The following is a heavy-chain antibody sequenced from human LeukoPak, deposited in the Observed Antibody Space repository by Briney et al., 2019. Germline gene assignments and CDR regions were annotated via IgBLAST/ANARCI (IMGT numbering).Heavy chain of an antibody. CDR3: ASSGYSSGWYVGDAFDI. V-gene: IGHV1-2*02. D-gene: IGHD6-19*01. J-gene: IGHJ3*02. CDR1: GYTFTGYY. Sequence: ASVKGSCKASGYTFTGYYMHWVRQAPGQGLEWMGWINPNSGGTNYAQKFQGRVTMTTDTSTSTAYMELRSLRSDDTAVYYCASSGYSSGWYVGDAFDIWGQGTMVTVSS. CDR2: INPNSGGT.